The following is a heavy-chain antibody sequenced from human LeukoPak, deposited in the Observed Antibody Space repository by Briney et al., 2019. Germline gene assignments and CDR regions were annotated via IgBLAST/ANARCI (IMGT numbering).Heavy chain of an antibody. CDR1: GFTFSSYA. J-gene: IGHJ4*02. Sequence: GGSLRLSCAASGFTFSSYAMSWVRQAPGKGLEWVSAISGNGGSTYYADSVKGRFTISRDNSKNTLYLQMNSLRAEDTAVYYCARPAKQWLVLGFADYWGQGTLVTVSS. D-gene: IGHD6-19*01. V-gene: IGHV3-23*01. CDR3: ARPAKQWLVLGFADY. CDR2: ISGNGGST.